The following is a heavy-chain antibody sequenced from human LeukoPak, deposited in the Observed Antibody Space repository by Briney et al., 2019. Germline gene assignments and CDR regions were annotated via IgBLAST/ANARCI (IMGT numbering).Heavy chain of an antibody. Sequence: SETLSLTCTVSGGSISSYYWSWIRQPPGKGLEWIGYIYYSGSTYYNPSHKSRVTISVDTPKNQFSLKLNSVTATDTAEYYCARHYGPWGQGTLVTVSS. CDR3: ARHYGP. CDR1: GGSISSYY. V-gene: IGHV4-59*08. D-gene: IGHD3-10*01. J-gene: IGHJ4*02. CDR2: IYYSGST.